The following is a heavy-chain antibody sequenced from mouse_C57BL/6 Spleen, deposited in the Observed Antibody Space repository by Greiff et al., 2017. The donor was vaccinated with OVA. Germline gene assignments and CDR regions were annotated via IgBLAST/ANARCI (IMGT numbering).Heavy chain of an antibody. D-gene: IGHD2-3*01. CDR1: GYSFTGYY. V-gene: IGHV1-43*01. CDR2: INPSTGGT. Sequence: VQLKESGPELVKPGASVKISCKASGYSFTGYYMHWVKQSSEKSLEWIGEINPSTGGTSYNQKFKGKATLTVDKSSSTAYMQLKSLTSEDSAVYYCARGRLLPYWYFDVWGTGTTVTVSS. J-gene: IGHJ1*03. CDR3: ARGRLLPYWYFDV.